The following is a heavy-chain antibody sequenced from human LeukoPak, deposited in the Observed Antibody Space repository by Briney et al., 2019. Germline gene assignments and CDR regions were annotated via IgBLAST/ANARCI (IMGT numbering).Heavy chain of an antibody. V-gene: IGHV3-30*18. J-gene: IGHJ4*02. D-gene: IGHD2-15*01. CDR1: GFIFSSYG. CDR3: AKGGEICSGGSCSPGY. CDR2: LSSDGSNK. Sequence: SGRFLRLSCAASGFIFSSYGMHWVRQAPGKGLEWVAVLSSDGSNKYYTDSVKGRFTISRDNSKDTLYLQMNSLRVEDTALYYCAKGGEICSGGSCSPGYWGQGTLVTVSS.